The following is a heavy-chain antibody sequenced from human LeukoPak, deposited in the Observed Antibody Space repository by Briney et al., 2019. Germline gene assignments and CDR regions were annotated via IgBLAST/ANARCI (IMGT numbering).Heavy chain of an antibody. Sequence: ASVKVSCKASGGTFSSYAISWVRQATGEGLEWMGWMSPNSGDTDYAQKFQGRVTMTRDTSINTAYMELSSLRSEDTAVYYCARVGLRGSGTHHDWFDSWGQGTLITVSS. CDR2: MSPNSGDT. V-gene: IGHV1-8*02. CDR3: ARVGLRGSGTHHDWFDS. CDR1: GGTFSSYA. D-gene: IGHD3-10*01. J-gene: IGHJ5*01.